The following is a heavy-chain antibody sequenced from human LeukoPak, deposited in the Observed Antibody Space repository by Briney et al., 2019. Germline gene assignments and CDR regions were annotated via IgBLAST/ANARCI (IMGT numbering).Heavy chain of an antibody. CDR3: AKRWDNWNDVPGDYYYYYGMDV. V-gene: IGHV1-69*04. CDR2: IIPILGIA. Sequence: SVKVSCKASGGTFSSYAISWVRQAPGQGLEWMGRIIPILGIANYAQKFQGRVTITADKSTSTAYMELSSLRSEDTAVYYCAKRWDNWNDVPGDYYYYYGMDVWGQGTTVTVSS. J-gene: IGHJ6*02. CDR1: GGTFSSYA. D-gene: IGHD1-1*01.